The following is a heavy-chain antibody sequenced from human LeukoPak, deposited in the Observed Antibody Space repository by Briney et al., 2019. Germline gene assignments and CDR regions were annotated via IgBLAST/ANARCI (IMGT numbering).Heavy chain of an antibody. CDR1: GGSISSSSYY. V-gene: IGHV4-39*07. J-gene: IGHJ4*02. Sequence: PSETLSLTCTVSGGSISSSSYYWGWIRQPPGKGLEWIGSIYYSGSTYYNPSLKSRVTISVDTSKNQFSLKLNSVTAADTAVYYCATGYGDFRVEGRYFYSWGQGTLVTVSS. CDR2: IYYSGST. D-gene: IGHD4-17*01. CDR3: ATGYGDFRVEGRYFYS.